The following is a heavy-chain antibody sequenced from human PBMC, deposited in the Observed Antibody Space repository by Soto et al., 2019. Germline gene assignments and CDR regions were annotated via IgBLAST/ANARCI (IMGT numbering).Heavy chain of an antibody. Sequence: EVQLLESGGGLVQPGGSLRLSCAASGFTFSSYAMSWVRQAPGKGLEWVSAISGSGGSTYYADSVKGRFTISRDNSKNTLYLQMNSLRAXXXXVYYCAKDQRYSDYWGQGTLVTVSS. CDR3: AKDQRYSDY. CDR2: ISGSGGST. V-gene: IGHV3-23*01. CDR1: GFTFSSYA. J-gene: IGHJ4*02. D-gene: IGHD2-21*01.